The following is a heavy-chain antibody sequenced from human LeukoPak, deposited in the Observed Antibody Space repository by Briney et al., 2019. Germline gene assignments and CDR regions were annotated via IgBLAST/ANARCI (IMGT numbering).Heavy chain of an antibody. D-gene: IGHD2-15*01. V-gene: IGHV1-24*01. CDR2: FDPEDGET. J-gene: IGHJ3*02. CDR3: ATVSVVQGAFDI. Sequence: ASVKVSCKVSGYTLTELSMHWVRQAPGKGLGWMGGFDPEDGETIYAQKFQGRVTMTEDTSTDTAYMELSSLRSEDTAVYYCATVSVVQGAFDIWGQGTMVTVSS. CDR1: GYTLTELS.